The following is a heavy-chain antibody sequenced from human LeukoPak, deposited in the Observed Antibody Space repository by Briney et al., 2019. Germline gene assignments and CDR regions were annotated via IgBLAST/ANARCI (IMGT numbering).Heavy chain of an antibody. CDR2: IYYSGSI. D-gene: IGHD4-11*01. J-gene: IGHJ4*02. CDR1: GDSISGYY. CDR3: ARLRGNYFPDY. V-gene: IGHV4-59*01. Sequence: PSETLSLTCTVSGDSISGYYWTWIRQPPGKGLEWIGYIYYSGSINYNPSLKSRLTISVDTSKNQFSLKLSSVTAADTAVYYCARLRGNYFPDYWGQGTLDTVSS.